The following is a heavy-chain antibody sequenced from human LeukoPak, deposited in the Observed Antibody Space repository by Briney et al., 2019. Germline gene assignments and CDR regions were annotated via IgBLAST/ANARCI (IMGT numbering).Heavy chain of an antibody. Sequence: GGSLRLSCAASGFTFDDYAMNWVRQSPGKGLQWVSGINWNGGNIGYADSVKGRFTISRDNAKNSLYLQMNSLRAEDTALYYCARGLEYTSGWYDYWGQGTLVIVSA. CDR1: GFTFDDYA. CDR2: INWNGGNI. D-gene: IGHD6-13*01. V-gene: IGHV3-20*04. CDR3: ARGLEYTSGWYDY. J-gene: IGHJ4*02.